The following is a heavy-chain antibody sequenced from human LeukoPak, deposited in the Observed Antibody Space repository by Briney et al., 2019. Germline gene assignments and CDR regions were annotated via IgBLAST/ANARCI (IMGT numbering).Heavy chain of an antibody. Sequence: SETLSLTCTVSGGSISSGSYYWSWIRQPAGKGLEWIGRIYTSGSTNYNPSLKSRVTISVDTSKNQFSLKLSSVTAADTAVYYCARRGQLWLLGFYVWGKGTTVTISS. CDR1: GGSISSGSYY. D-gene: IGHD5-18*01. CDR3: ARRGQLWLLGFYV. CDR2: IYTSGST. V-gene: IGHV4-61*02. J-gene: IGHJ6*04.